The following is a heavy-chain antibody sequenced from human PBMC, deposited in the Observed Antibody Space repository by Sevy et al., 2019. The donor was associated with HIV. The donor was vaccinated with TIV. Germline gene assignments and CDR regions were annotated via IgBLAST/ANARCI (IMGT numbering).Heavy chain of an antibody. CDR1: GYTFTGYY. V-gene: IGHV1-2*06. J-gene: IGHJ6*02. D-gene: IGHD6-6*01. CDR2: INPNSGGT. Sequence: ASVKVSCKASGYTFTGYYMHWVRQAPGQGLEWMGRINPNSGGTNYAQKFQGRVTMTRDTSISTAYMELSRLRSYDTAVYYCAREKLGEQLVYYYYYGMDVWGQGTTVTVSS. CDR3: AREKLGEQLVYYYYYGMDV.